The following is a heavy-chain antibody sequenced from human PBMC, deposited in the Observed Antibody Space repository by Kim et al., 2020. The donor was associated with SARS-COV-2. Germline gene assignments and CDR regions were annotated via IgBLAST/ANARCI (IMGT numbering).Heavy chain of an antibody. J-gene: IGHJ6*02. D-gene: IGHD1-26*01. CDR1: GGSISSDAW. CDR3: ARISSGNYLF. Sequence: GSLSLTCAVSGGSISSDAWWSWVRQPPGKGLEWLGEIYHSGSTNYNPSLKSRVTISVDKSKNHFSLNLSSVTAADTAVYYCARISSGNYLFWGQGTAVTVSS. V-gene: IGHV4-4*02. CDR2: IYHSGST.